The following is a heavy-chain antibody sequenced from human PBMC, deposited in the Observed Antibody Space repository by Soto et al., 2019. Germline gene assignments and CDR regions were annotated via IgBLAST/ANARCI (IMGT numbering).Heavy chain of an antibody. Sequence: SETLSLTCAVSGYSISSGYYWGWIRQPPGKGLEWIGSIYHSGSTCYNPSLKSRVTISVDTSKNQFSLKLSSVTAADTAVYYCARGPDFWSGYFGWFDPWGQGTLVTVSS. J-gene: IGHJ5*02. V-gene: IGHV4-38-2*01. CDR2: IYHSGST. CDR3: ARGPDFWSGYFGWFDP. D-gene: IGHD3-3*01. CDR1: GYSISSGYY.